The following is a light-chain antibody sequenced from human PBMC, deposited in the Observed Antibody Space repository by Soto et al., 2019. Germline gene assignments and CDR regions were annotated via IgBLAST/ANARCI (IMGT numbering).Light chain of an antibody. Sequence: EIVMTQSPATLSVSPGERATLSCRASQSVSSNLGWYQQKPGQAPRLLIHGASTRAAGIPARFSGSGSGTEFTLTISSLQSEDFAVYYCQQYHNWRTFGQGTKVETK. J-gene: IGKJ1*01. CDR2: GAS. V-gene: IGKV3-15*01. CDR3: QQYHNWRT. CDR1: QSVSSN.